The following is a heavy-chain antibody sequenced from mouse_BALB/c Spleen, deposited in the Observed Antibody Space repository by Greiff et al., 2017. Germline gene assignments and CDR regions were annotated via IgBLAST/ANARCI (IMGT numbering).Heavy chain of an antibody. CDR1: GFSLTSYG. CDR3: ARDEDMITTGYFDY. D-gene: IGHD2-4*01. Sequence: VQLQESGPGLVAPSQSLSITCTVSGFSLTSYGVHWVRQPPGKGLEWLGVIWAGGSTNYNSALMSRLSISKDNSKSQVFLKMNSLQTDDTAMYYCARDEDMITTGYFDYWGQGTTLTVSS. CDR2: IWAGGST. J-gene: IGHJ2*01. V-gene: IGHV2-9*02.